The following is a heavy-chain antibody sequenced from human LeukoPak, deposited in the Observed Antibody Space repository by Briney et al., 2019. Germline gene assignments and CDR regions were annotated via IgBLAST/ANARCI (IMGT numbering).Heavy chain of an antibody. CDR1: GYTFTGHL. V-gene: IGHV1-2*02. D-gene: IGHD3-9*01. J-gene: IGHJ4*02. CDR2: INPNSGGT. CDR3: AREREGLYDILTGYFAY. Sequence: ASVKVSCKASGYTFTGHLIHWVRQAPGQRLEWMGWINPNSGGTTYAPKFRGRVTMTRDTSTSTLYMELSNLRSDDTAVYYCAREREGLYDILTGYFAYWSQGTLVTVSS.